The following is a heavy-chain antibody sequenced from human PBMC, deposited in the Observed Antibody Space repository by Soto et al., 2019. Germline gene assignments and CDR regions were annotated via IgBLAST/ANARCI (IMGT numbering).Heavy chain of an antibody. V-gene: IGHV3-30*18. Sequence: QVQLVESGGGVVQPGRSLRLSCAASGFTFSSYGMHWVRQAPGKGLEWVAVISYDGSNKYYADSVKGRFTISRDNSKNTLYLQMNCLRAEDTALYYCAKDLGCSGGRCYSYYYYGMDVWGQGTTVTVSS. CDR1: GFTFSSYG. CDR2: ISYDGSNK. D-gene: IGHD2-15*01. CDR3: AKDLGCSGGRCYSYYYYGMDV. J-gene: IGHJ6*02.